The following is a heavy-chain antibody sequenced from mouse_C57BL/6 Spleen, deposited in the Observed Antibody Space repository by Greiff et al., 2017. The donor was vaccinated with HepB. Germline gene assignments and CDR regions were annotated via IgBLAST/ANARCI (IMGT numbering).Heavy chain of an antibody. CDR2: IYPGGGYT. CDR3: ARHDGYYVGY. J-gene: IGHJ2*01. Sequence: VQLQESGAELVRPGTSVKMSCKASGYTFTNYWIGWAKQRPGHGLEWIGDIYPGGGYTNYNEKFKGKATLTADKSSSTAYMQFSSLTSEDSAIYYCARHDGYYVGYWGQGTTLTVSS. D-gene: IGHD2-3*01. V-gene: IGHV1-63*01. CDR1: GYTFTNYW.